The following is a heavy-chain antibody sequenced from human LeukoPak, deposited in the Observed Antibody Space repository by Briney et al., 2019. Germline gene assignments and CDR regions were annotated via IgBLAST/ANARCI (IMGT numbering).Heavy chain of an antibody. CDR1: GGTFSSYA. V-gene: IGHV1-69*06. CDR3: ARDYYDSSGYYPTYYFDY. CDR2: IIPIFGTA. J-gene: IGHJ4*02. D-gene: IGHD3-22*01. Sequence: ASVKVSCKASGGTFSSYAISWVRQAPGQGLEWMGRIIPIFGTANYARKFQGRVTITADKSTSTAYMELSSLRSEDTAVYYCARDYYDSSGYYPTYYFDYWGQGTLVTVPS.